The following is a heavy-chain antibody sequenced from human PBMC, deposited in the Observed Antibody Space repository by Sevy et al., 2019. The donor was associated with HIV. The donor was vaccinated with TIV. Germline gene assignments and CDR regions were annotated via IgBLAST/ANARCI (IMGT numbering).Heavy chain of an antibody. D-gene: IGHD2-15*01. CDR2: IYPGDSHT. CDR1: GYSFTNYW. Sequence: MAGESLKISCKGSGYSFTNYWIAWVRQMPGKGLEWMGIIYPGDSHTRYSPSFEGQVSISADKAINTAYLQWRSLKASDTATYYCATGCSDGSCYSAFDYWGQGTLVTVSS. CDR3: ATGCSDGSCYSAFDY. V-gene: IGHV5-51*01. J-gene: IGHJ4*02.